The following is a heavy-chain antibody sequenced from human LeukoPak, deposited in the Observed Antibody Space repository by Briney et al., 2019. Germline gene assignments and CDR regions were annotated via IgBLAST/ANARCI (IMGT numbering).Heavy chain of an antibody. V-gene: IGHV1-24*01. CDR3: ATAPHTMVRGVTIFDY. D-gene: IGHD3-10*01. CDR1: GYTLTELS. Sequence: ASVKVSCKVSGYTLTELSMHWVRQAPGKGLEWMGGFDPEDGETIYAQKFQGRVTMTEDTSTDTAYMELSSLRSEDTAVYYCATAPHTMVRGVTIFDYWGQGTLATVSS. CDR2: FDPEDGET. J-gene: IGHJ4*02.